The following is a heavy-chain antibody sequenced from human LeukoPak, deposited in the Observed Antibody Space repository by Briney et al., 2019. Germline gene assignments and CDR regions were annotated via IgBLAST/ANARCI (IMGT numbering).Heavy chain of an antibody. CDR3: AKGEVVPAAMRYYGMDV. J-gene: IGHJ6*02. D-gene: IGHD2-2*01. CDR1: GFTFSSDA. Sequence: PGGSLRLSCAASGFTFSSDAMSWVRQAPGKGLEWVSAISGSGGSTYYADSVKGRFTISRDNSKNTLYLQMNSLRAEDTAVYYCAKGEVVPAAMRYYGMDVWGQGTTVTVSS. V-gene: IGHV3-23*01. CDR2: ISGSGGST.